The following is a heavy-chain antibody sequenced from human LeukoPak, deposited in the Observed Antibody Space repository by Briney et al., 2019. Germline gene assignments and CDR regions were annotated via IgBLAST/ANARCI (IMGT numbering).Heavy chain of an antibody. CDR3: ARQNDFMVVPVD. Sequence: PSETLSLTCTVSGGSIGAYYWSWIRQPPGKGLEWIGYIDYTGTTKYNPSLKSRATLSVDMSKNQFSLTLTSVSAADTAVYYCARQNDFMVVPVDWGQGTLVTVSS. CDR2: IDYTGTT. CDR1: GGSIGAYY. V-gene: IGHV4-59*08. D-gene: IGHD2-2*01. J-gene: IGHJ4*02.